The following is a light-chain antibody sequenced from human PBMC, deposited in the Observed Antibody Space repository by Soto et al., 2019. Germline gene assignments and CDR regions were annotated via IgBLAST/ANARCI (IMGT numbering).Light chain of an antibody. V-gene: IGLV2-14*01. CDR3: SSYTSSSTVYV. Sequence: QSALTQPASVSGSPGQSXTISCTXTXSXVGGYNYVSWYQXHPXKAPKLMIYEVSNRPSGVSNRFSGSKSGNTASLTISGLQXEDEADYYCSSYTSSSTVYVFGTGTKLTVL. CDR1: XSXVGGYNY. J-gene: IGLJ1*01. CDR2: EVS.